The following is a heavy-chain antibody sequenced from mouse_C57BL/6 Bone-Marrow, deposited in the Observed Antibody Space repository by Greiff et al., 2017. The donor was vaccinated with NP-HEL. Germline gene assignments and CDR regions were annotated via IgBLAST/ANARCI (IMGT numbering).Heavy chain of an antibody. V-gene: IGHV1-4*01. CDR2: ITPSSGYT. J-gene: IGHJ4*01. CDR1: GYTFTSYT. Sequence: VQLQQSGAELARPGASVKMSCKASGYTFTSYTMHWVKQRPGQGLEWIGYITPSSGYTKYNQKFKDKATLTADKSSSTAYMQLSSLTSEDSAVYYCARSGTTVPSLYAMDYWGQGTSVTVSS. CDR3: ARSGTTVPSLYAMDY. D-gene: IGHD1-1*01.